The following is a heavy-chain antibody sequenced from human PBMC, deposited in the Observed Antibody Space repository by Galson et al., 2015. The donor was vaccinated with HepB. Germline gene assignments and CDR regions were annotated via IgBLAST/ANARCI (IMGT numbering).Heavy chain of an antibody. V-gene: IGHV1-18*01. CDR1: GYTFTSYG. Sequence: SVKVSCKASGYTFTSYGISWVRQAPGQGLEWMGWISAYNGNTNYAQKLQGRVTMTTDTSTSTAYMELRSLRSDDTAVYYCSRGVGDYGDYVLDYWGQGTLVTVSS. J-gene: IGHJ4*02. CDR2: ISAYNGNT. CDR3: SRGVGDYGDYVLDY. D-gene: IGHD4-17*01.